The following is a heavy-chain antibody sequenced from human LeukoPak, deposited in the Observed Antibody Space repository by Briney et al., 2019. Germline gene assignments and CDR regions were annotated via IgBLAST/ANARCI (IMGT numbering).Heavy chain of an antibody. J-gene: IGHJ4*02. CDR2: MNPNSGNT. CDR1: GYTFTSYD. Sequence: ASVKVSCKASGYTFTSYDINWVRQAPGQGLEWMGWMNPNSGNTGYAQKFQGRVTMTRNTSISTAYMELSSLRSEDTAVYYCARGYCSSTSCYLNFDYWGQGTLVTVSS. CDR3: ARGYCSSTSCYLNFDY. V-gene: IGHV1-8*01. D-gene: IGHD2-2*01.